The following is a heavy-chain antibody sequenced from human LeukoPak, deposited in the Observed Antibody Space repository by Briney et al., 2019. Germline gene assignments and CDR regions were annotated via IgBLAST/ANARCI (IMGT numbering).Heavy chain of an antibody. J-gene: IGHJ4*02. V-gene: IGHV1-46*01. Sequence: GASVKVSCKASGYTFTKYFMHWVRQAPGQGLEWMGIINPRGGSTGYAQKFQGRITMTTDMSTRTVYMELSSLESEDTAIYYCARGDADYFHFFDYWGQGTLVPVSS. CDR3: ARGDADYFHFFDY. CDR2: INPRGGST. CDR1: GYTFTKYF. D-gene: IGHD2/OR15-2a*01.